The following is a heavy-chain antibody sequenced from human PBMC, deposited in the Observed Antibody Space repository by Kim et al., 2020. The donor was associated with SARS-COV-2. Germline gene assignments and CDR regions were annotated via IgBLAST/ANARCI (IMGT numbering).Heavy chain of an antibody. CDR2: INGSGDNT. D-gene: IGHD3-10*01. CDR3: AKATIEFGESDCFDP. V-gene: IGHV3-23*01. Sequence: GGSLRLSCAASGFTFSNYAMSWVRQAPAKGLEWVSAINGSGDNTYYADSVKGRFTISRDNSKNTLFLQMSSLRAEDTAVYYCAKATIEFGESDCFDPWGQGALVTVSS. J-gene: IGHJ5*02. CDR1: GFTFSNYA.